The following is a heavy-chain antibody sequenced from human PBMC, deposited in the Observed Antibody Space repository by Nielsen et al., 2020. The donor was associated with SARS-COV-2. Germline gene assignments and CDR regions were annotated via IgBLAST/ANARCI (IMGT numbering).Heavy chain of an antibody. D-gene: IGHD3-10*01. J-gene: IGHJ3*01. CDR1: GFTFNIYA. Sequence: GESLKISCAASGFTFNIYAMAWVRRAPGRGLQWVTGVSASGGSTYYTDSVKGRFSISSDNSKNTLFLQMHSLRVEDTALYYCAKDGVVRGDALDLWGQGTMVTVSS. V-gene: IGHV3-23*01. CDR2: VSASGGST. CDR3: AKDGVVRGDALDL.